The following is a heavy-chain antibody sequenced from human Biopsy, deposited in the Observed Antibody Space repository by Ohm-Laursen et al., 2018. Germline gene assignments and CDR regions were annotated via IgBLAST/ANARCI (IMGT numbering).Heavy chain of an antibody. J-gene: IGHJ6*02. CDR2: ISGGGTI. V-gene: IGHV3-11*01. CDR1: GFSFSDYH. Sequence: GSLRLSCSASGFSFSDYHMRWIRQAPGRGLEWVSYISGGGTIYYGDSMKGRVTISRDNAKNSLYLQMHSLRAEDTAVYYCARGTRWSPYSMDVWGQGTTVTVSS. D-gene: IGHD4-23*01. CDR3: ARGTRWSPYSMDV.